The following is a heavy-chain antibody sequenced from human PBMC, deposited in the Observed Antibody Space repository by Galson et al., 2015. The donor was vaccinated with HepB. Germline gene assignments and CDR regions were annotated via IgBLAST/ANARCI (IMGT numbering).Heavy chain of an antibody. CDR3: TRVVSGTFGKCDQ. J-gene: IGHJ4*02. V-gene: IGHV3-48*04. D-gene: IGHD3-10*01. Sequence: SLRLSCAASTFIFSTYSMNWVRQAPGKGLEWVSYITSSGTTIYYADSVKGRFTISRDNAKNSLYLQMSSLRVDDTAVYYCTRVVSGTFGKCDQWGQGTLVTVSS. CDR1: TFIFSTYS. CDR2: ITSSGTTI.